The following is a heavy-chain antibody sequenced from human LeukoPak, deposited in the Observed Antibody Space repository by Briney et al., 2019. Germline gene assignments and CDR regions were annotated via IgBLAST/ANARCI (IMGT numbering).Heavy chain of an antibody. V-gene: IGHV4-59*12. Sequence: SSETLSLTCAVSGGSISSYYWSWIRQPPGKGLEWIGYIHYSGSTYYNPSLKSRVTISVDTSKNQLSLKLSSVTAADTAVYYCARDHVAVVTTPYYFDYWGQGTLVTVSS. CDR1: GGSISSYY. CDR2: IHYSGST. D-gene: IGHD4-11*01. J-gene: IGHJ4*02. CDR3: ARDHVAVVTTPYYFDY.